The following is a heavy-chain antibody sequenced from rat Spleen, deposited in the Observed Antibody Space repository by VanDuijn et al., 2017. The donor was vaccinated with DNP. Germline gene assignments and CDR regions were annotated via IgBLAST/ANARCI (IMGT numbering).Heavy chain of an antibody. CDR3: IRDGGGNWFAY. J-gene: IGHJ3*01. V-gene: IGHV2-63*01. CDR1: GFSLTSYS. Sequence: QVQLKESGPSLLQPSETLSLTCTVSGFSLTSYSVSWVRQPSGKGPEWMGRIWYDGDTAYNSVFKSRLSISRDTSKNQVFLKMNSLETGDTGTYYCIRDGGGNWFAYWGQGTLVTVSS. CDR2: IWYDGDT.